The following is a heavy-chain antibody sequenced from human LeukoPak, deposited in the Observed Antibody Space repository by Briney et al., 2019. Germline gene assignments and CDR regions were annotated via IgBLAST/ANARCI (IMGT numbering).Heavy chain of an antibody. Sequence: GGSLRLSCAASGFTFSSYGMHWVRQAPGKGLEWVAVIWYDGSNKYYADSVKGRFTIFRDNSKNTLYLQMNSLRAEDTAVYYCAREVWSSEFDYWGQGTLVTVSS. D-gene: IGHD3-10*01. CDR3: AREVWSSEFDY. CDR2: IWYDGSNK. CDR1: GFTFSSYG. V-gene: IGHV3-33*01. J-gene: IGHJ4*02.